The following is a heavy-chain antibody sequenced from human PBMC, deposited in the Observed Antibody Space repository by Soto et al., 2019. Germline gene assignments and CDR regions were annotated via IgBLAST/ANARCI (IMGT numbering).Heavy chain of an antibody. CDR3: ARDPSSGSP. V-gene: IGHV3-33*01. CDR2: IWYDGSSK. CDR1: GFTFSTYG. Sequence: PGGSLRLSCAASGFTFSTYGMHWVRQAPGKGLEWVAVIWYDGSSKYYADSVKGRFTISRDNSKNTLYLEMNSLRAEDTAVYYCARDPSSGSPWGQGTLVTVS. D-gene: IGHD6-25*01. J-gene: IGHJ5*02.